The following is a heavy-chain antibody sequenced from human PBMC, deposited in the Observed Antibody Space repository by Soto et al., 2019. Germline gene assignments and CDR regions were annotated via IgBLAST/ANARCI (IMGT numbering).Heavy chain of an antibody. CDR1: GGYISSSNYY. V-gene: IGHV4-39*01. CDR2: IHYSGST. CDR3: ARHAKGYYASGTYDYWFDP. D-gene: IGHD3-10*01. Sequence: SETLSLTCTVSGGYISSSNYYWVWIRQPPGKELAWIGSIHYSGSTYYNPSFKSRVTLVTMSIDTSKNQFSLKLISGTAADTAVYYCARHAKGYYASGTYDYWFDPWGQGTLGTLSS. J-gene: IGHJ5*02.